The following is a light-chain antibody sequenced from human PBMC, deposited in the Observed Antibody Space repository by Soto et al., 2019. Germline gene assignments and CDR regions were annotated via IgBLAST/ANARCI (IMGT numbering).Light chain of an antibody. CDR1: QSVSGS. Sequence: EIVMTQSPATLSVSPGERATLSCRASQSVSGSLAWYQQKPGQAPRLLIYCASTRATGIPARLSGSWCGIECSMTVNTPHSKDSAVYYGEEYNDYSRVSFGGGTKVEIK. V-gene: IGKV3-15*01. J-gene: IGKJ4*01. CDR2: CAS. CDR3: EEYNDYSRVS.